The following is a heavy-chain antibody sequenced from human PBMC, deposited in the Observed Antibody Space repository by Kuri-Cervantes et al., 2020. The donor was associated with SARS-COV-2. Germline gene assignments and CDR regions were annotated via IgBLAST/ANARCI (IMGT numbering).Heavy chain of an antibody. V-gene: IGHV4-59*01. D-gene: IGHD2-15*01. CDR3: ARVGKYCSGGSCYPPNWFDP. CDR1: GGSISSYY. CDR2: TYYSGST. Sequence: SETLSLTCTVSGGSISSYYWSWIRQPPGKGLEWIGYTYYSGSTNYNPSLKSRVTISVDTSKNQFSLKLSSVTAADTAVYYCARVGKYCSGGSCYPPNWFDPWGQGTLVTVSS. J-gene: IGHJ5*02.